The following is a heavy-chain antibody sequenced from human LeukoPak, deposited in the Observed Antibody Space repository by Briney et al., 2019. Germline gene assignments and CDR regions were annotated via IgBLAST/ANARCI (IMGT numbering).Heavy chain of an antibody. CDR2: ISWNSGSI. J-gene: IGHJ4*02. V-gene: IGHV3-9*01. CDR1: GFTFDDYA. Sequence: PGGSLRLSCAASGFTFDDYAMHWVRQAPGKGLEWVSGISWNSGSIGYADSVKGRFTISRDSAKNSLYLQMNSLRAEDTALYYCAKAGDGYNYYYFDYWGQGTLVTVSS. D-gene: IGHD5-24*01. CDR3: AKAGDGYNYYYFDY.